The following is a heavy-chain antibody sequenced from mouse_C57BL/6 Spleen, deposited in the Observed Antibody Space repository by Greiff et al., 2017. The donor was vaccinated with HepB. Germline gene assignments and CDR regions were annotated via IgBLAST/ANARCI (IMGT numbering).Heavy chain of an antibody. J-gene: IGHJ4*01. D-gene: IGHD2-4*01. CDR3: AYYDYDRDAMDY. CDR2: IYPGDGDT. Sequence: QVQLKESGPELVKPGASVKISCKASGYAFSSSWMNWVKQRPGKGLEWIGRIYPGDGDTNYNGKFKGKATLTADKSSSTAYMQLSSLTSEDSAVYFCAYYDYDRDAMDYWGQGTSVTVSS. V-gene: IGHV1-82*01. CDR1: GYAFSSSW.